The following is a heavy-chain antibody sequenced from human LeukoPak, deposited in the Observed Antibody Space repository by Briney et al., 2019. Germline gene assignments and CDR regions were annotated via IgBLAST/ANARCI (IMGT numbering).Heavy chain of an antibody. CDR2: ISGYNGNT. CDR1: GYTFTSYG. Sequence: GASVKVSCKASGYTFTSYGISWVRQAPGQGLEWMGWISGYNGNTNYAQKLQGRVTMTTDTSTSTAYMELRSLRSDDTAVYYCAREHWVRALTSDFDPWGQGTLVTVSS. V-gene: IGHV1-18*01. CDR3: AREHWVRALTSDFDP. D-gene: IGHD3-10*01. J-gene: IGHJ5*02.